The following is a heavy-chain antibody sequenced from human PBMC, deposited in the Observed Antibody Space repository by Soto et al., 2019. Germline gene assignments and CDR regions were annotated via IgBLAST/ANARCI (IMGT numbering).Heavy chain of an antibody. CDR1: GYTFTSYG. Sequence: GASVKVSCKASGYTFTSYGISWVRQAPGQGLEWMGWISAYNGNTNYAQKLQGRVTMTTDTSTSTAYMELRSLRSDDTAVYYCARVHDFWSGYYTRWFDPWGQGTLVTVSS. D-gene: IGHD3-3*01. V-gene: IGHV1-18*01. CDR2: ISAYNGNT. CDR3: ARVHDFWSGYYTRWFDP. J-gene: IGHJ5*02.